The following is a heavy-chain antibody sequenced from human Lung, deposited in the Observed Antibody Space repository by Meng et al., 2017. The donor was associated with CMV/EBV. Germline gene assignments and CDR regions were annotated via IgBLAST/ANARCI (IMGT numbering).Heavy chain of an antibody. Sequence: GESLKISCAASGFTFSGYAMHWVRQAPSKGLEWVAVISHDGKNKYYADSAKGRFTISRDNSKNTLYLQLNSLRPEDTAVFYCARDLWVVKGEQSGLDVWGQGXTVTVSS. J-gene: IGHJ6*02. CDR2: ISHDGKNK. CDR3: ARDLWVVKGEQSGLDV. D-gene: IGHD1/OR15-1a*01. CDR1: GFTFSGYA. V-gene: IGHV3-30*04.